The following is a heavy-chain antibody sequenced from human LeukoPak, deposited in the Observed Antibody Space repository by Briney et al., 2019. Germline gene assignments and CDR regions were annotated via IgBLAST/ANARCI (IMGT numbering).Heavy chain of an antibody. D-gene: IGHD6-13*01. V-gene: IGHV3-30*02. CDR3: AKDVTEGAAAVNWFDP. CDR2: IRYDGSNK. CDR1: GFTFSSYD. J-gene: IGHJ5*02. Sequence: QPGRSLRLSCAASGFTFSSYDMHWVRQAPGKGLEWVAFIRYDGSNKYYADSVKGRFTISRDNSKNTLYLQMNSLRAEDTAVYYCAKDVTEGAAAVNWFDPWGQGTLVTVSS.